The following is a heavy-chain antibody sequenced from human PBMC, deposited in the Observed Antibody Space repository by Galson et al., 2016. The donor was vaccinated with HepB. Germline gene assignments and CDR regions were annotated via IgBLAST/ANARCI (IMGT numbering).Heavy chain of an antibody. CDR2: IYPGDSDT. CDR3: ARHGGSGSYWYYYGLDA. J-gene: IGHJ6*02. V-gene: IGHV5-51*01. D-gene: IGHD2-15*01. Sequence: QSGAEVKKPGESLKISCKGSGSSFTTYWIGWVRQKPGKGLEWMGIIYPGDSDTTYSPSFEGRVTISADKSINTAYLQWSSVKMSDSAMYYCARHGGSGSYWYYYGLDAWGQGTTVTVSS. CDR1: GSSFTTYW.